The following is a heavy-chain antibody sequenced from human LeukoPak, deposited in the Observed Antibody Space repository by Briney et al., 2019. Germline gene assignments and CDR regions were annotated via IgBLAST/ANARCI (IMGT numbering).Heavy chain of an antibody. V-gene: IGHV4-61*02. CDR2: IYTSGST. Sequence: SETLSLTCTVSGGSISSGSYYWSWIRQPAGKGLEWIGRIYTSGSTNYNPSLKSRVTMSVDTSKNQFSLKLSSVTAADTAVYYCARGITGTTGDYYYYYMDVWGKGTTVTVSS. D-gene: IGHD1-7*01. CDR3: ARGITGTTGDYYYYYMDV. CDR1: GGSISSGSYY. J-gene: IGHJ6*03.